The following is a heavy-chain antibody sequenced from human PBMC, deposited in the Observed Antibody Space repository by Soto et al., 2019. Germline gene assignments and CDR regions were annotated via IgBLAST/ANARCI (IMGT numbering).Heavy chain of an antibody. V-gene: IGHV1-46*01. CDR1: GYIFTNYY. J-gene: IGHJ4*02. CDR2: INPLPTSGST. Sequence: ASVKVSCKASGYIFTNYYLHWVRQAPGQGLEWMAIINPLPTSGSTNYAQKFQGRVTVTRDTSTSTVYLELSSLRYDDTAVYYCARDLAAAAYWGQGTLVTVSS. CDR3: ARDLAAAAY. D-gene: IGHD6-13*01.